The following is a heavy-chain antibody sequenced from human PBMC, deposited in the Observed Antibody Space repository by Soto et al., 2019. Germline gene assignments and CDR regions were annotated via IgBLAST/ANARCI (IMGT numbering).Heavy chain of an antibody. D-gene: IGHD3-10*01. J-gene: IGHJ3*02. Sequence: SVKVSCKASGGTFSSYAISWVRQAPGQGLEWMGGIIPIFGTANYAQKFQGRVTITADESTSTAYMELSSLRSEDTAVYYCARYKDPGRYYKAPNAFDIWGQGPMVTVSS. V-gene: IGHV1-69*13. CDR3: ARYKDPGRYYKAPNAFDI. CDR1: GGTFSSYA. CDR2: IIPIFGTA.